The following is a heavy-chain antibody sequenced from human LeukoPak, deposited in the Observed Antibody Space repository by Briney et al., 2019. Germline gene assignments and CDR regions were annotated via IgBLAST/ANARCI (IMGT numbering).Heavy chain of an antibody. J-gene: IGHJ4*02. Sequence: GGSLRLSCAASGFTFSSYWMSWVRQAPGKGLEWVANIKQDGSEKYYVDSVKGRFTISRDNAKNSLYLQMNSLRAEDTAMYYCARVWYCSSTTCSTGGGYFDYWGQGTLVTVSS. CDR3: ARVWYCSSTTCSTGGGYFDY. D-gene: IGHD2-2*01. CDR2: IKQDGSEK. CDR1: GFTFSSYW. V-gene: IGHV3-7*01.